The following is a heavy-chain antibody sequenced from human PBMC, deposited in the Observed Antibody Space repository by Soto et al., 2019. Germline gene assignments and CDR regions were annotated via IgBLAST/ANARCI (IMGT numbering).Heavy chain of an antibody. Sequence: QVQLQESGPGLVKPSETLSLTCTVSGGSISSYYWSWIRQPQGMGLEWIGYIPHSGCANYNPSPTSRRTVSAYTSKHQFSLKLTSVTYSDTAIYYCAKYGFLPGIQDGFDIWGQGTLVTVSS. CDR1: GGSISSYY. J-gene: IGHJ3*02. V-gene: IGHV4-4*08. CDR2: IPHSGCA. CDR3: AKYGFLPGIQDGFDI. D-gene: IGHD3-9*01.